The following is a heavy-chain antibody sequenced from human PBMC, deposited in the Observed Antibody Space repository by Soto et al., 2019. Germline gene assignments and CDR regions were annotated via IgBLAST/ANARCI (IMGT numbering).Heavy chain of an antibody. CDR1: GGSFSGYY. CDR2: INHSGST. CDR3: ARGPRRRPSIAAPRGGETGYDY. D-gene: IGHD6-6*01. V-gene: IGHV4-34*01. Sequence: SETLSLTCAVYGGSFSGYYWSWIRQPPGKGLEWIGEINHSGSTNYNPSLKSRVTISVDTSKNQFSLKLSSVTAADTAVYYCARGPRRRPSIAAPRGGETGYDYWGQGTLVTVSS. J-gene: IGHJ4*02.